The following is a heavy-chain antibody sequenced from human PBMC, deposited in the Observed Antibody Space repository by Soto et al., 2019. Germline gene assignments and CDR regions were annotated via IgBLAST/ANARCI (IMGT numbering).Heavy chain of an antibody. CDR2: IYYSGST. Sequence: QVQLQESGPGLVKPSQTLSLTCTVSGGSISSGGYYWSWIRQHPGKGLEWIGYIYYSGSTYYNPSLKSRVXIXVXXSKNQFYLKLSSVTAADAAVYYCARLSLGDCYFDYWGQGTLVTVSS. CDR3: ARLSLGDCYFDY. J-gene: IGHJ4*02. D-gene: IGHD2-21*02. CDR1: GGSISSGGYY. V-gene: IGHV4-31*03.